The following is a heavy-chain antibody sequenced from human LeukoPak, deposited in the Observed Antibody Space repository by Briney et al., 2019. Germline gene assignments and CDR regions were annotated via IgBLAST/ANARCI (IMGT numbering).Heavy chain of an antibody. Sequence: GASVKVSCKASGYTFTSYDINWVRQATGQGLEWMGWMNPNSGNTGYAQKFQGRVTMTRNTSISTAYMELSSLRSEDTAVYYCAGGRDQLLFLKYYYGMDVWGQGTTVTVSS. CDR3: AGGRDQLLFLKYYYGMDV. D-gene: IGHD2-2*01. V-gene: IGHV1-8*01. J-gene: IGHJ6*02. CDR2: MNPNSGNT. CDR1: GYTFTSYD.